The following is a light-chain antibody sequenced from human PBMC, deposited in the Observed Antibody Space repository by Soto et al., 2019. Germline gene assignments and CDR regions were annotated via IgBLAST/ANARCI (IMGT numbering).Light chain of an antibody. CDR3: RSWTSGATYD. V-gene: IGLV2-14*03. CDR1: SSDVGAYNY. J-gene: IGLJ1*01. Sequence: HSVLTQPASVSGSPGQSITISCAGTSSDVGAYNYVSWYQHHPGKAPKLMIYDVNNRPSGDSNRFSGSKSGNTASLTISEVHSEHDADYYCRSWTSGATYDFGSGSKVTGL. CDR2: DVN.